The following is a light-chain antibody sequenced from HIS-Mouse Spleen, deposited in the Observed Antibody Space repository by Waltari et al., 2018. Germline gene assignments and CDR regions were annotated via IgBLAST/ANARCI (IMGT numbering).Light chain of an antibody. J-gene: IGLJ1*01. V-gene: IGLV3-25*03. Sequence: SYELTQPPSVSVSPGQTARITCSGDALPKQYAYWYQQKPGQAPVLVISNDSERPSGIPERFSGSSSGTTVTLTISGVQAEDEADYYCQSADSSGTYVFGTGTKVTVL. CDR3: QSADSSGTYV. CDR1: ALPKQY. CDR2: NDS.